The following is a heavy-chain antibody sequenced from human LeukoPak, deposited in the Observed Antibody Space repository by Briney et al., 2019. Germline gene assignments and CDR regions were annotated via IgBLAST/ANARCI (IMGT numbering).Heavy chain of an antibody. CDR3: ARGSSVREDY. D-gene: IGHD3-10*01. Sequence: GGSLRLSCAASGFTFSSHAMGWVRQAPGKGLEWVSSITGSGGSTYYGDSVKGRFTISRDNSKNTLYLQMNSLRAEDTAVYYCARGSSVREDYWGQGTLVTVSS. V-gene: IGHV3-23*01. J-gene: IGHJ4*02. CDR2: ITGSGGST. CDR1: GFTFSSHA.